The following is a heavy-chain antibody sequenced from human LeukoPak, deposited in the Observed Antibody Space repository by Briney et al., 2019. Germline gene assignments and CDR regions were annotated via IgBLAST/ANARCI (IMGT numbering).Heavy chain of an antibody. J-gene: IGHJ5*01. CDR2: PSWDGNNV. Sequence: PGRSLRLSCAASGFTSYDYAMHWIREAQRKGPEWVSGPSWDGNNVIYADSVRGRLTISRDNAKNSLYLQMDGLTIEDTAVYFCARGPMPQRTMKWFDSWGQGTRVSVSS. D-gene: IGHD3-22*01. V-gene: IGHV3-9*02. CDR1: GFTSYDYA. CDR3: ARGPMPQRTMKWFDS.